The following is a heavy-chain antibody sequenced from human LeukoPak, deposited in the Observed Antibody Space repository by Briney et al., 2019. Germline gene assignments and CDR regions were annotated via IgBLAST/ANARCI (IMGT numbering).Heavy chain of an antibody. CDR1: GYTFTSYD. CDR2: MDPNSGNT. V-gene: IGHV1-8*01. D-gene: IGHD5-18*01. J-gene: IGHJ4*02. Sequence: GASVKVSCKASGYTFTSYDINWVRQATGQGLEWMGWMDPNSGNTGYAQKFQGRVTMTRNTSISTAYMELSSLRSEDTAVCHCARACGYSYGYALGYWGQGTPVTVSS. CDR3: ARACGYSYGYALGY.